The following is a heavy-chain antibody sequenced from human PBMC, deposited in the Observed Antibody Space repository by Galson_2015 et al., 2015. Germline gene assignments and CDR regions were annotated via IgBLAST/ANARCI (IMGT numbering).Heavy chain of an antibody. CDR1: GFTFSSYA. CDR3: ARDRRPVRGVSRVDAP. D-gene: IGHD3-10*01. CDR2: ISYDGSNK. V-gene: IGHV3-30-3*01. J-gene: IGHJ5*02. Sequence: SLRLSCAASGFTFSSYAMHWVRQAPGKGLEWVAVISYDGSNKYYADSVKGRFTISRDNSKNTLYLQMNSLRAEDTAVYYCARDRRPVRGVSRVDAPWGQGTLVTVSS.